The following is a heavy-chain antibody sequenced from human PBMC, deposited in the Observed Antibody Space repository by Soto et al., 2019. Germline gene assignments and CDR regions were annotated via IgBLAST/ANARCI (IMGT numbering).Heavy chain of an antibody. CDR1: GGTFSDYG. Sequence: SVKVSCKASGGTFSDYGINWVRQAPGQGLEWMGGIIPIFGTANYAQKFQGRVTITADESTTTAYMELSSLRSEDTAVYYCARGWDHYDSSGLRTWFDPWGQGTLVTVSS. CDR2: IIPIFGTA. J-gene: IGHJ5*02. D-gene: IGHD3-22*01. CDR3: ARGWDHYDSSGLRTWFDP. V-gene: IGHV1-69*13.